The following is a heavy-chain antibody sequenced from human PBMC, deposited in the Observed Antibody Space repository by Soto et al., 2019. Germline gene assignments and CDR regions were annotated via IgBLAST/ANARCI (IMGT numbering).Heavy chain of an antibody. Sequence: EVQLVESGGGFVQPEWSLTLSCAASGFIVSTNHVNWVRQAPGEGLEWVSVIISGGDTFYADSVKGRFTISRDNSKNTVYLQMNSLRAEDTAMYYCAKGIVEGVSAADYWGQGTLVTVSS. CDR2: IISGGDT. CDR3: AKGIVEGVSAADY. D-gene: IGHD3-22*01. CDR1: GFIVSTNH. J-gene: IGHJ4*02. V-gene: IGHV3-66*01.